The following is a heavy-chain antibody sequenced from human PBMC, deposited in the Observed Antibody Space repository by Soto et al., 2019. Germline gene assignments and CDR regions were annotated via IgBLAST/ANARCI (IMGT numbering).Heavy chain of an antibody. CDR2: IGRTGNDM. Sequence: EVQLVESGGGLVKPGGSLRLSCVASGFPFSTSTMNWVRQAPGKGLEYVSSIGRTGNDMYYADSVRGRFTISRDNAKNALFLHMNSLSAEDMAIYYCVRGDSRDYWGQGTLVIVSS. J-gene: IGHJ4*02. CDR3: VRGDSRDY. D-gene: IGHD2-21*01. V-gene: IGHV3-21*01. CDR1: GFPFSTST.